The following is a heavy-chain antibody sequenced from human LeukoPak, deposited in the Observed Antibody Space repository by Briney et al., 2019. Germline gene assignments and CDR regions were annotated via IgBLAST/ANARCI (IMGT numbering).Heavy chain of an antibody. Sequence: GGSLRLSCAASGFTFRTYWMNWVRQAPGKGLEWVANIKEDGSESYYVDSVKGRFTISRDNAKNSLYLQMDSLRADDTAVYYCAREGQQWLVRGAAYWGQGTLVTVSS. D-gene: IGHD6-19*01. J-gene: IGHJ4*02. V-gene: IGHV3-7*01. CDR2: IKEDGSES. CDR3: AREGQQWLVRGAAY. CDR1: GFTFRTYW.